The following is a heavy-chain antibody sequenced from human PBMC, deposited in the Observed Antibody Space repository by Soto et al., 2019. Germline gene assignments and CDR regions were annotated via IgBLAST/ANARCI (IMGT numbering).Heavy chain of an antibody. V-gene: IGHV3-23*01. CDR2: ISGTGGST. D-gene: IGHD1-1*01. J-gene: IGHJ3*02. CDR3: WKGNSKWGTRDAFDI. CDR1: GFTFNNYA. Sequence: EVQLLESGGGVVQPGGSLRLSCAASGFTFNNYALNWVRQAPGKGLEWVSSISGTGGSTFYAGSAKGRFTISRDNSKNTLSLQMTSRRAEYTAEYYCWKGNSKWGTRDAFDIWGQGTMVTVSS.